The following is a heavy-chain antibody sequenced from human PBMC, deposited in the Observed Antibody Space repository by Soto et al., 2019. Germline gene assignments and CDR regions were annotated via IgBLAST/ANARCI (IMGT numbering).Heavy chain of an antibody. D-gene: IGHD3-22*01. CDR2: IYYSGST. Sequence: QVQLQESGPGLVKPSQTLSLTCTVSGGSISSGGYYWSWIRQHPGKGLEWIGYIYYSGSTYYNPSLKSRVTISVDTSKNQFSLKLSSVTAADTAVYYCVTGLKGIMDYYDSSGYYGAEYFQHWGQGTLVTVSS. V-gene: IGHV4-31*03. J-gene: IGHJ1*01. CDR3: VTGLKGIMDYYDSSGYYGAEYFQH. CDR1: GGSISSGGYY.